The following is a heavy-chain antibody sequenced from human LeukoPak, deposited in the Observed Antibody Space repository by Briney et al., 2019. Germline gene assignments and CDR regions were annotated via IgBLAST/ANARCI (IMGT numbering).Heavy chain of an antibody. CDR2: IYWNDDK. D-gene: IGHD3-22*01. CDR1: GFSLSTSGVG. CDR3: AQIATYYYDSSGYPLELFDT. J-gene: IGHJ3*02. Sequence: KKSGPTLVNPTQTLTLTCTFSGFSLSTSGVGVGWIRQPPGKALEWLALIYWNDDKRYSPSLKSRLTITKDTSKNQVVLTMTNMDPVDTATYYCAQIATYYYDSSGYPLELFDTWGQGTMVTVSS. V-gene: IGHV2-5*01.